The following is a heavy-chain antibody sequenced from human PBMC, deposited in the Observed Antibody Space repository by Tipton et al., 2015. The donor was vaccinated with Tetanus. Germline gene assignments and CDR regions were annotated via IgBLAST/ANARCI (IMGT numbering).Heavy chain of an antibody. J-gene: IGHJ6*01. CDR1: GLPFSNAW. CDR3: TPRRNGLDV. V-gene: IGHV3-15*01. CDR2: IKSEIDGGTT. Sequence: SLRLSCAASGLPFSNAWMTWVRQAPGKGLEWVGRIKSEIDGGTTDYAAPVKGIFTISRDDSKNTVYLHMNSLKTEDTAGYFCTPRRNGLDVWGQGTTVTVSS.